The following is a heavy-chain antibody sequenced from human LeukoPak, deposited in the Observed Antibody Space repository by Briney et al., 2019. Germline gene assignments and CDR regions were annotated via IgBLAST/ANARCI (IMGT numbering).Heavy chain of an antibody. V-gene: IGHV3-23*01. CDR3: AKHSPIEMATIDY. D-gene: IGHD5-24*01. CDR2: ISGSGGST. J-gene: IGHJ4*02. Sequence: PGGSLRLSCAASGFTFSSYEMNWVRQAPGKGLEWVSAISGSGGSTYYADSVKGRFTISRDNSKNTLYLQMNSLRAEDTAVYYCAKHSPIEMATIDYWGQGTLVTVSS. CDR1: GFTFSSYE.